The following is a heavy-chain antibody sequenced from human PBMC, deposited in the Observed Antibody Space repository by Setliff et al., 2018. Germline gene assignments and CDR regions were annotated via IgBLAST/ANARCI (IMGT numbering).Heavy chain of an antibody. CDR2: ISHGGGT. CDR3: ATGDVYDSSAFFSDWFDP. CDR1: GGSFSAYY. V-gene: IGHV4-34*01. Sequence: KSSETLSLTCTVYGGSFSAYYWSWIRQPPGKGLEWIGEISHGGGTNYNPSLKSRVTISIDTSKNLFSLKLTSVTAADTAVYYCATGDVYDSSAFFSDWFDPGGQGTLVTVSS. J-gene: IGHJ5*02. D-gene: IGHD3-22*01.